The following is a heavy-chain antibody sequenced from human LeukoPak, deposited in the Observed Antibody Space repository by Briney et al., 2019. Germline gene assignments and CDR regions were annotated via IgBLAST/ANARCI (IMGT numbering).Heavy chain of an antibody. CDR3: ARKAPKKGWFDP. CDR1: GGSISSSRSY. J-gene: IGHJ5*02. V-gene: IGHV4-61*05. CDR2: THPSGNS. Sequence: SETLSLTCTVSGGSISSSRSYWGWIRQSPGKGLEWIGYTHPSGNSNYSPSLKSRVTISIDTSRNQFSLKLSSVTAADTAVYYCARKAPKKGWFDPWGQGTLVTVSS.